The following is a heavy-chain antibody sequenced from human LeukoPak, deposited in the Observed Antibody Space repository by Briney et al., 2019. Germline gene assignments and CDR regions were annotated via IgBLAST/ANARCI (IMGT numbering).Heavy chain of an antibody. V-gene: IGHV4-38-2*02. Sequence: SETLSLXCSVSGYSISSGYYWGWIRQSPGKGLEWIGNIYRSGGTYYNPSLKSRVTISVDTSKNQFSLKLISVTAADTAVYYCARRRIAAAGTEFDYWGQGTLVTVSS. J-gene: IGHJ4*02. CDR2: IYRSGGT. D-gene: IGHD6-13*01. CDR1: GYSISSGYY. CDR3: ARRRIAAAGTEFDY.